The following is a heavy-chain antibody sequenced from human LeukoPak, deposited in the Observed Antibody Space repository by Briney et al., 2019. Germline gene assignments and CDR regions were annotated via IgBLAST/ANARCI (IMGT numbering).Heavy chain of an antibody. Sequence: KPSETLSLTCDISGHSTTRGYYWAWFRQSPGKGPEWIATFFQSQKSFYNASLESRVIMSLDTSKSQFSLNLTSVTAADTAVYYCARVLPVPYLHDSWGQGTHVTVSS. V-gene: IGHV4-38-2*01. CDR2: FFQSQKS. CDR1: GHSTTRGYY. J-gene: IGHJ4*02. D-gene: IGHD3-10*02. CDR3: ARVLPVPYLHDS.